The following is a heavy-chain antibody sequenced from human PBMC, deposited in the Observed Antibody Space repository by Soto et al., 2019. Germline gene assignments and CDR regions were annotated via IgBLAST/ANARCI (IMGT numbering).Heavy chain of an antibody. D-gene: IGHD5-18*01. Sequence: QVQLVQSGPEMKKPGASVKVSCKASGYTFSNYGFSWVRQAPGQGLEWVGWISGHNGQTKSAQKFWGRVTMSTDISTSTAYMELKSLRSDDTAMYFCARDGRKELWVEGLNTMDVWGQGTTVTVSS. CDR3: ARDGRKELWVEGLNTMDV. CDR1: GYTFSNYG. J-gene: IGHJ6*02. CDR2: ISGHNGQT. V-gene: IGHV1-18*01.